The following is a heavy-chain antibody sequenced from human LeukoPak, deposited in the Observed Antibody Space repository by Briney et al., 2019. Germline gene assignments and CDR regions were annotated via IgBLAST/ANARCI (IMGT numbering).Heavy chain of an antibody. Sequence: GGSLRLSCAASGFTFSSYAMSWVRQAPGKGLEWVSAISGSGGSSYYADSVKGRFTISRDNSKNTLYLQMNSLRAEDTAVYYCAKDPDYYDSSGYYDYWGQGTLVTVSS. CDR1: GFTFSSYA. V-gene: IGHV3-23*01. CDR2: ISGSGGSS. D-gene: IGHD3-22*01. CDR3: AKDPDYYDSSGYYDY. J-gene: IGHJ4*02.